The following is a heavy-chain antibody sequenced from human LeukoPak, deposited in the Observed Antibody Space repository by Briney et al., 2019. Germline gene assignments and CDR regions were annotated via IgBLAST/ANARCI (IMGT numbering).Heavy chain of an antibody. Sequence: GGSLRLSCAASGFTFSSYEMNWVRQAPGKGLEWVSYISSSGSTIYYADSVKGRFTISRDNAKNSLYLQMNSLRAEDTAVYYCAGDFPYREWPDYGVVNYWGQGTLVTVSS. CDR3: AGDFPYREWPDYGVVNY. CDR1: GFTFSSYE. V-gene: IGHV3-48*03. J-gene: IGHJ4*02. CDR2: ISSSGSTI. D-gene: IGHD3-3*01.